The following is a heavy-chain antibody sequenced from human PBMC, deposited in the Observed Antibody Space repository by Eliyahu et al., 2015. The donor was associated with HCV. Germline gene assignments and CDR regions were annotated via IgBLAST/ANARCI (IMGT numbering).Heavy chain of an antibody. J-gene: IGHJ4*02. CDR1: GFTFSSFW. CDR3: GRVNSGISFDY. CDR2: INQGGKE. D-gene: IGHD5-12*01. V-gene: IGHV3-7*01. Sequence: EVQLVESGGGLVQPGGSLXLSCAASGFTFSSFWMXWVRQAPGKGLEWVANINQGGKEDYVDSVRGRFTISRDNAKNSLYLQMNGLRAEDTAVYYCGRVNSGISFDYWGQGTLLTVSS.